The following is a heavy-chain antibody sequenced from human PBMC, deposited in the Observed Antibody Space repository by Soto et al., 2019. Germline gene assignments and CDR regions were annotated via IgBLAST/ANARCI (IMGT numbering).Heavy chain of an antibody. V-gene: IGHV3-23*01. J-gene: IGHJ2*01. Sequence: EVQLLESGGGLVQPGGSLRLSCAASGFTFSSYAMSWVRQAPGKGLEWVSAIGGSGGSTYYADSVKGRFTISRDNSKNTLYLQMNSLRAEDTAAYYCAKDGDYYDSSGTPNWYFDLWGRGTLVTVSS. CDR3: AKDGDYYDSSGTPNWYFDL. D-gene: IGHD3-22*01. CDR1: GFTFSSYA. CDR2: IGGSGGST.